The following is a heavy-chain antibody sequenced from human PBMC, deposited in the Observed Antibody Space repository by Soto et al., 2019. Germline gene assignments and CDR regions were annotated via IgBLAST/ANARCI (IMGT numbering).Heavy chain of an antibody. CDR3: ARDEEGGSDCDLGY. CDR2: ILSDGSNK. Sequence: QVQLVESGGGVVQPGRSLRLSCAVSGFTLSSHAMHWVRQAPGKGLEWVALILSDGSNKYYADYVKGRFTTSRDNSKNTMYLQMNSLSVEDMAVYYCARDEEGGSDCDLGYWGQGALVTVSS. V-gene: IGHV3-30-3*01. D-gene: IGHD1-26*01. CDR1: GFTLSSHA. J-gene: IGHJ4*02.